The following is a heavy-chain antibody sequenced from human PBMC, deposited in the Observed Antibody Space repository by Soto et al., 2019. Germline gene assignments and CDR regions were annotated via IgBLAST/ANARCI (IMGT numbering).Heavy chain of an antibody. CDR1: GFTFSSYA. J-gene: IGHJ4*02. Sequence: QVQLVESGGDVVQPGRSLRLSCAASGFTFSSYAMHWVRQAPGKGLEWVAVISYDGSNKYYADSVKGRFTISRDNSKNTLYLQMNSLRAEDTAVYYCARSSWGGLGYWGQGTLVTVSS. CDR3: ARSSWGGLGY. CDR2: ISYDGSNK. D-gene: IGHD3-3*01. V-gene: IGHV3-30-3*01.